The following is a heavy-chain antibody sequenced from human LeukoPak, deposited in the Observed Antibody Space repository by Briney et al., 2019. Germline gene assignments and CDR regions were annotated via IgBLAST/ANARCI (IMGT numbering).Heavy chain of an antibody. Sequence: ASVKVSCKASGGTFSSYAISWVRQAPGQGLEWMGGIIPIFGTTNYAQKSQGRVTITADESTSTAYMELSSLRSEDTAVYYCARGITMVRGVIISPVGYFDYWGQGTLVTVSS. CDR2: IIPIFGTT. CDR1: GGTFSSYA. V-gene: IGHV1-69*13. D-gene: IGHD3-10*01. J-gene: IGHJ4*02. CDR3: ARGITMVRGVIISPVGYFDY.